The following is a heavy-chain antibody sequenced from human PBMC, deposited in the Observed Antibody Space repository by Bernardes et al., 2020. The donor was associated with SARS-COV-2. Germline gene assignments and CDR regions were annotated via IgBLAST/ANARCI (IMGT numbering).Heavy chain of an antibody. CDR2: IRSNGDT. CDR3: AKLGWVAVTFSGDY. CDR1: GLTVSTYA. Sequence: GGSLRLSCAASGLTVSTYAMAWVRQIPGKGLECVSTIRSNGDTYYADSVRGRFTISRDNSKNTVYLQMNSLRAEDTAVYYCAKLGWVAVTFSGDYWGQGTLITVSS. J-gene: IGHJ4*02. D-gene: IGHD6-19*01. V-gene: IGHV3-23*01.